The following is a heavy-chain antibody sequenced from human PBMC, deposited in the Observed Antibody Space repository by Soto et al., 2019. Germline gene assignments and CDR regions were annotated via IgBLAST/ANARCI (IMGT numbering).Heavy chain of an antibody. D-gene: IGHD3-10*01. J-gene: IGHJ5*02. V-gene: IGHV4-30-4*01. CDR3: ARDAFVRGVISQHWFDP. CDR1: GGSISSGDYY. Sequence: SETLSLTCTVSGGSISSGDYYWSWIRQPPGKGLEWIGYIYYSGSTYYNPSLKSRVTISVDTSKNQFSLKLSSVTAADTAVYYCARDAFVRGVISQHWFDPWGQGTLVTVSS. CDR2: IYYSGST.